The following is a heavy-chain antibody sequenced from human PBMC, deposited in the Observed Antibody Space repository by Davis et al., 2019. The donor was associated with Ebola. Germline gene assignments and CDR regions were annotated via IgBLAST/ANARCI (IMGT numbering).Heavy chain of an antibody. V-gene: IGHV3-23*01. CDR2: ISGSGGST. Sequence: GESLKISCAASGFTFSSYAMSWVRQAPGKGLEWVSAISGSGGSTYYADSVKGRFTISRDNSKNTLYLQMNSLRAEDTAVYYCAKDVRYNWNYVDYWGQGTLVTVSS. CDR1: GFTFSSYA. D-gene: IGHD1-20*01. J-gene: IGHJ4*02. CDR3: AKDVRYNWNYVDY.